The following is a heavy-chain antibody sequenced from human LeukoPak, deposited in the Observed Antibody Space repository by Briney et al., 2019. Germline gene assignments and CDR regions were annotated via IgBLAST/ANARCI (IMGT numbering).Heavy chain of an antibody. J-gene: IGHJ4*02. Sequence: SQTLSLTCTVSGGSISSGSYYWSWIRQPAGKGLEWIGRIYTSGSTNYNPSLKSRVTISVDTFKNQFSLKLSSVTAADTAVYYCAGATIGYDFWSGVDYWGQGTLVTVSS. CDR3: AGATIGYDFWSGVDY. V-gene: IGHV4-61*02. CDR1: GGSISSGSYY. D-gene: IGHD3-3*01. CDR2: IYTSGST.